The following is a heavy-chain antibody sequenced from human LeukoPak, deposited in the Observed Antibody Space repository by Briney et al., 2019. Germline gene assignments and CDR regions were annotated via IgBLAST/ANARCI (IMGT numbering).Heavy chain of an antibody. V-gene: IGHV3-30*04. D-gene: IGHD6-13*01. CDR3: AKGLHASSWYGGS. CDR2: ILSDGKRD. J-gene: IGHJ5*02. CDR1: GFTLSDYN. Sequence: GEPLRLSCAASGFTLSDYNMQWLRQSPGKGLEWVGIILSDGKRDFYADSMKGRFIISRDNSKNTLYLHMNSLREDDTAVYYCAKGLHASSWYGGSWGRGTLVTVSS.